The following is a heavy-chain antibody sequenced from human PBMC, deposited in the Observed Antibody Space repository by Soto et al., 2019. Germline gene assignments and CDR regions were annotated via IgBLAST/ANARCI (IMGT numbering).Heavy chain of an antibody. CDR1: GFNLSHPW. J-gene: IGHJ4*02. Sequence: GGSLGLSCAASGFNLSHPWMTWVRQAAGKGLEWVGRIKSETDGGTADYAAPVKGRITISRDDSKNTVYLQMNSLKTEDTAVYYCTTGIYYDLLTGYHDVAYWGQGTLVTVSS. CDR3: TTGIYYDLLTGYHDVAY. V-gene: IGHV3-15*01. CDR2: IKSETDGGTA. D-gene: IGHD3-9*01.